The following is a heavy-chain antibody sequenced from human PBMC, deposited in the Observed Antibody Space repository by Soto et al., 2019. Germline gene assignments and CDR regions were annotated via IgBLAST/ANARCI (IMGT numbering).Heavy chain of an antibody. V-gene: IGHV4-34*01. Sequence: SETLSLTCAVYGGSFSGYYWSWIRQPPGKGLEWIGEINHGGSTNYNPSLKSRVTISVDTSKNQFSLKLSSVTAADTAVYYCAREGSSGWYYYYYYMDVWGKGTTVTVSS. CDR2: INHGGST. J-gene: IGHJ6*03. D-gene: IGHD6-19*01. CDR1: GGSFSGYY. CDR3: AREGSSGWYYYYYYMDV.